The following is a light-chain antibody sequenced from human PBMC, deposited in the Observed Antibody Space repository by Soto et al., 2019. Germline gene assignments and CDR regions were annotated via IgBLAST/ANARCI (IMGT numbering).Light chain of an antibody. V-gene: IGLV1-47*02. CDR1: RSNIGSNY. CDR3: AAWDDSLSGSYV. J-gene: IGLJ1*01. CDR2: SNN. Sequence: QSALTQPPSASGTPGQRVTISCSGSRSNIGSNYVYWYQQLPGTAPKLLIYSNNQRPSGVPDRFSGSKSGTSASLAISGLRSEDEADYYCAAWDDSLSGSYVFGTGTKVTVL.